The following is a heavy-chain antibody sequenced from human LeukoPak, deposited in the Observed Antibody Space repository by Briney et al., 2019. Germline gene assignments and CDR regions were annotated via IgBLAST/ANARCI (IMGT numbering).Heavy chain of an antibody. J-gene: IGHJ4*02. V-gene: IGHV3-74*01. CDR3: ARGYDSSGYYGLCDY. CDR1: GFTFSSYW. D-gene: IGHD3-22*01. Sequence: PGGSLRLSCAASGFTFSSYWMHWVRQAPGKVLVWVSRINSDGSSTSYADSVKGRFTISRDNAKNTLYLQMNSLRAEDTAVYYCARGYDSSGYYGLCDYWGQGTLVTVSS. CDR2: INSDGSST.